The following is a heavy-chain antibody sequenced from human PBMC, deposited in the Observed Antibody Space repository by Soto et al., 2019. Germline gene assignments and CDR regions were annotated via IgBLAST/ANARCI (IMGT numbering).Heavy chain of an antibody. CDR1: GGSFTSNN. J-gene: IGHJ6*02. CDR3: ARDNIVVVPAAILYYYYGMDV. V-gene: IGHV1-69*06. Sequence: TCAVSGGSFTSNNWWTWVHQPPGQGLEWMGGIIPIFGTANYAQKFQGRVTITADKSTSTAYMELSSLRSEDTAVYYCARDNIVVVPAAILYYYYGMDVWGQGTTVTVSS. CDR2: IIPIFGTA. D-gene: IGHD2-2*01.